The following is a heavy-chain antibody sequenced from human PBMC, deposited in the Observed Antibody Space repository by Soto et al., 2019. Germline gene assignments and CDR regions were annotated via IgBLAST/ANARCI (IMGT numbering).Heavy chain of an antibody. Sequence: PGESLKISCKGSGYSFTSYWISWVRQMPGKGLEWMGRIDPSDSYTNYSPSFQGHVTISADKSISTAYLQWSSLKASDTAMYYCARRREYYYGSGSRQGYGMDVWGQGTTVTVSS. CDR2: IDPSDSYT. CDR1: GYSFTSYW. V-gene: IGHV5-10-1*01. J-gene: IGHJ6*02. CDR3: ARRREYYYGSGSRQGYGMDV. D-gene: IGHD3-10*01.